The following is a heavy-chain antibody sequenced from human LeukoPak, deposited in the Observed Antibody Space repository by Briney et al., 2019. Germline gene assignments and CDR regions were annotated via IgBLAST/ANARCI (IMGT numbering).Heavy chain of an antibody. CDR2: ISSSSSYI. CDR3: ARPMGKYSSSLDAFDI. V-gene: IGHV3-21*01. Sequence: GGSLRLSCAASGFTFSSYSMNWVRQAPGKGLEWVSSISSSSSYIYYADSVKGRFTISRDNAKNSLYLQMNSLRAEDTAVYYCARPMGKYSSSLDAFDIWGQGTMVTVSS. J-gene: IGHJ3*02. D-gene: IGHD6-13*01. CDR1: GFTFSSYS.